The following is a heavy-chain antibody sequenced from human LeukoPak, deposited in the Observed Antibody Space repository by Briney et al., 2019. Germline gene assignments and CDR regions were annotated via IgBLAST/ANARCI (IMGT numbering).Heavy chain of an antibody. CDR3: AREPKSGWIYYYYMDV. D-gene: IGHD6-19*01. CDR2: INPNSGGT. J-gene: IGHJ6*03. V-gene: IGHV1-2*02. CDR1: GYTFTGYY. Sequence: ASVKVSCKASGYTFTGYYMHWVRQAPGQGLEWMGWINPNSGGTNYAQKFQGRVTMTRDTSISTAYMELSSLRSDDTAVYFCAREPKSGWIYYYYMDVWGKGTTVTISS.